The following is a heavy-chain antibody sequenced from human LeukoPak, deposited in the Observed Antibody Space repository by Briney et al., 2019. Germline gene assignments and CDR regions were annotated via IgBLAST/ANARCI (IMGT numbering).Heavy chain of an antibody. V-gene: IGHV1-8*01. D-gene: IGHD3-10*01. Sequence: ASVTVSCKASGYTFTSYDINWVRQATGQGLEWMGWMNPNSGNTGYAQKFQGRVTMTRNTSISTAYMELSSLRSEDTAVYYCAIRFSRGSGSAIDYWGQGTLVTVSS. J-gene: IGHJ4*02. CDR1: GYTFTSYD. CDR2: MNPNSGNT. CDR3: AIRFSRGSGSAIDY.